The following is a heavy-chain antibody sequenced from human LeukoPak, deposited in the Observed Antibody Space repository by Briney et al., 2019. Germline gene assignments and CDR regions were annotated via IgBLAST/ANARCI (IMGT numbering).Heavy chain of an antibody. D-gene: IGHD1-1*01. J-gene: IGHJ4*02. CDR1: GFTFSDYW. Sequence: GGSLRLSCEASGFTFSDYWMSWVRQAPGKGPEWVANIRQDGNEEFCVDSVRGRFTISRDNAKNSLYLQMNSLRAEDTAVYYCARGLEGSFDYWGQGTLVTVSS. V-gene: IGHV3-7*01. CDR3: ARGLEGSFDY. CDR2: IRQDGNEE.